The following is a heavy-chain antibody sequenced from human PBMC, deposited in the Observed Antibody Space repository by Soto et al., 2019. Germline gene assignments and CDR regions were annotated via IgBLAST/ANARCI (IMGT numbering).Heavy chain of an antibody. Sequence: QVQLVESGGGVVQPGRSLRLSRVGSGFSFSSYDMNWVRQAPGTGLEWVALMSYDGSKKYYGDSVRGRVTISRDNSKNTLYLQMDHLRPEDTAIYYCAKDLKPGSRWSLGGVEHCMDVWGRGTTVSVSS. D-gene: IGHD3-16*01. CDR1: GFSFSSYD. CDR2: MSYDGSKK. CDR3: AKDLKPGSRWSLGGVEHCMDV. V-gene: IGHV3-30*18. J-gene: IGHJ6*03.